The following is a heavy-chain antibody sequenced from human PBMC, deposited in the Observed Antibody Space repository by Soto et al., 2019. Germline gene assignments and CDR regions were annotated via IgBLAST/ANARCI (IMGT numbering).Heavy chain of an antibody. V-gene: IGHV3-23*01. CDR2: ITGRGSYT. J-gene: IGHJ4*02. CDR1: GFTFGNYG. D-gene: IGHD5-12*01. Sequence: EVHLLESGGSLVQPGGSLRLSCSASGFTFGNYGMSWVRQAPGKGLEWVSAITGRGSYTYYADSVRGRFTISRDNSKNTLSLQMNSLSAEDTAIYYCAKDRDGYTNQVDYWGQGTLVTVSS. CDR3: AKDRDGYTNQVDY.